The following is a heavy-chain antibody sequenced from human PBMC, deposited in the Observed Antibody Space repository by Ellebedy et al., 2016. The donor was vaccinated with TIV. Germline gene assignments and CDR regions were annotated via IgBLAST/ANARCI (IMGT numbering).Heavy chain of an antibody. Sequence: ESLKISCAASGLFFNNAWMTWVRQAPGKGLEWIGEVNHSGSTNYNPSLKSRATISLDTSTKQFSLKLSSVTAADTAVYYCATEYISGWYVPGYWGQGTLVTVSS. J-gene: IGHJ4*02. CDR3: ATEYISGWYVPGY. V-gene: IGHV4-34*01. CDR2: VNHSGST. CDR1: GLFFNNAW. D-gene: IGHD6-19*01.